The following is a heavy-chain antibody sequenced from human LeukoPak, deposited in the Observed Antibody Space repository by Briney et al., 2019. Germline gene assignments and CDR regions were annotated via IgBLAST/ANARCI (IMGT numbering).Heavy chain of an antibody. J-gene: IGHJ3*02. Sequence: GASVKVSCKASGGTFSSYAISWVRQAPGQGPEWMGGIIPIFGTANYAQKFQGRVTITADESTSTAYMELSSLRSEDTAVYYCARVRDPVVVPAALAFDIWGQGTMVTVSS. D-gene: IGHD2-2*01. CDR2: IIPIFGTA. V-gene: IGHV1-69*13. CDR1: GGTFSSYA. CDR3: ARVRDPVVVPAALAFDI.